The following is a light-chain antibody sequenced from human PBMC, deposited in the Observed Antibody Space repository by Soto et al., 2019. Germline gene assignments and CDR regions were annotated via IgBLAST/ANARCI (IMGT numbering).Light chain of an antibody. CDR3: QSAESSLAYV. J-gene: IGLJ1*01. CDR2: KNS. Sequence: SYELTQPPSVSVSPGQTARITCSGDTLPRQYPYWYQQKPGQAPVLIINKNSERPSGIPERFSGSTSGTTVTLTISGVQAEDEADYYCQSAESSLAYVFGSGT. V-gene: IGLV3-25*02. CDR1: TLPRQY.